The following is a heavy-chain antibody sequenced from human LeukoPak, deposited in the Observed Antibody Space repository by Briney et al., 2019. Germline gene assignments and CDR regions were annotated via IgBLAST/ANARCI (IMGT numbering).Heavy chain of an antibody. CDR1: GYTLTELS. J-gene: IGHJ4*02. V-gene: IGHV1-24*01. CDR3: ATGFWGSLETDY. D-gene: IGHD3-16*02. Sequence: GASVKVSCKVSGYTLTELSMHWVRQAPGKGLEWMGGFDPEDGETVYAQKFQGRVTMTEDTSTDTAYMELSSLRSEDTAVSYCATGFWGSLETDYWGQGTLVTVSS. CDR2: FDPEDGET.